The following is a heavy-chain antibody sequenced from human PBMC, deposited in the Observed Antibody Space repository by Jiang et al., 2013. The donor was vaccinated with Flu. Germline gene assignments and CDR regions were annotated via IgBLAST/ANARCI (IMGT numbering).Heavy chain of an antibody. CDR2: INHSGST. CDR1: GGSFSGYY. Sequence: LLKPSETLSLTCAVYGGSFSGYYWSWIRQPPGKGLEWIGEINHSGSTNYNPSLKSRVTISVDTSKNQFSLKLSSVTAADTAVYYCAREAEIGAGGSLFDYWGQGTLVTGLL. D-gene: IGHD2-15*01. V-gene: IGHV4-34*01. CDR3: AREAEIGAGGSLFDY. J-gene: IGHJ4*02.